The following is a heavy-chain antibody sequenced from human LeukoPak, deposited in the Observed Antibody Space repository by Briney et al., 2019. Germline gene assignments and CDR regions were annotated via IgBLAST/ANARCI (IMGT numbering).Heavy chain of an antibody. CDR2: ISSSGSTI. D-gene: IGHD2-15*01. Sequence: GGSLRLSCAASGFTFSDYYMSWIRQAPGKGLEWASYISSSGSTIYYADSVKGRLTISRDNAKNSLYLQMNSLRAEDTAVYYCARDVVVVVAATLQHNWFDPWGQGTLVTVSS. CDR1: GFTFSDYY. J-gene: IGHJ5*02. V-gene: IGHV3-11*01. CDR3: ARDVVVVVAATLQHNWFDP.